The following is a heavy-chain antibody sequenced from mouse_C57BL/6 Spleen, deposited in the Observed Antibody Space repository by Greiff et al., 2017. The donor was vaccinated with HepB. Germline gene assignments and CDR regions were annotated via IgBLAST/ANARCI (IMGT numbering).Heavy chain of an antibody. D-gene: IGHD1-1*01. CDR3: ARSALGDYGSSSGFAY. V-gene: IGHV1-52*01. Sequence: VQLQQSGAELVRPGSSVKLSCKASGYTFTSYWMHWVKQRPIQGLEWIGNIDPSDSETHYNQKFKDKATLTVDKSSSTAYMQLSSLTSEDSAVYYCARSALGDYGSSSGFAYWGQGTLVTVSA. CDR1: GYTFTSYW. CDR2: IDPSDSET. J-gene: IGHJ3*01.